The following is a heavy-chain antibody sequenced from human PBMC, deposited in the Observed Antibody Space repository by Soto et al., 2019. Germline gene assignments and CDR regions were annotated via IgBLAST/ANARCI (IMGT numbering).Heavy chain of an antibody. CDR2: ISGSGGST. Sequence: GGSLRLSCAASGFTFSSYAMHWVRQAPGKGLEWVSAISGSGGSTYYADSVKGRFTISRDNSKNTLYLQMNSLRAEDTAVYYCAKVPYSNYYYYGMDVWGQGTTVTVSS. J-gene: IGHJ6*02. CDR1: GFTFSSYA. V-gene: IGHV3-23*01. D-gene: IGHD4-4*01. CDR3: AKVPYSNYYYYGMDV.